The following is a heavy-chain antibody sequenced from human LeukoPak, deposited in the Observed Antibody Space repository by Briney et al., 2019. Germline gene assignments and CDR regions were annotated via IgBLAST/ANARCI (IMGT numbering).Heavy chain of an antibody. CDR1: GYSISSGYY. CDR3: ARGERSGDFWSGYYLN. Sequence: SETLSLTCTVSGYSISSGYYWGWIRQPPGKGLEWIGYIYYSGSTNYNPSLKSRVTISVDTSKNQFSLKLSSVTAADTAVYYCARGERSGDFWSGYYLNWGQGTLVTVSS. J-gene: IGHJ4*02. CDR2: IYYSGST. V-gene: IGHV4-38-2*02. D-gene: IGHD3-3*01.